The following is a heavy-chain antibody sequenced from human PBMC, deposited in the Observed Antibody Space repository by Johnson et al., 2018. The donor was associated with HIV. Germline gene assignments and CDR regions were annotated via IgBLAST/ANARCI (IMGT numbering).Heavy chain of an antibody. CDR2: ISSGSSTI. Sequence: VQLVQSGGGLVQPGGSLRLSCAASGFTFSSYSMNWVRQAPGKGLEWVSYISSGSSTIYYADSVKGRFTISRDNAKNSLYLKMNSLRAEDTAVYYCARQRGFDYWGQGTLVTVSS. V-gene: IGHV3-48*01. CDR1: GFTFSSYS. CDR3: ARQRGFDY. J-gene: IGHJ4*02.